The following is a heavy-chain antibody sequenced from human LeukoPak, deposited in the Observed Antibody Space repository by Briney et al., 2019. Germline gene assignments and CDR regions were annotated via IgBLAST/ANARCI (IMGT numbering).Heavy chain of an antibody. CDR1: GFSFRSYW. J-gene: IGHJ6*04. Sequence: GGSLRLSCAASGFSFRSYWMSWVRQAPGKGLEWVSYISSSGSTIYYADSVKGRFTISRDNAKNSLYLQMNSLRAEDTAVYYCAELGITMIGGVWGKGTTVTISS. CDR3: AELGITMIGGV. D-gene: IGHD3-10*02. V-gene: IGHV3-48*04. CDR2: ISSSGSTI.